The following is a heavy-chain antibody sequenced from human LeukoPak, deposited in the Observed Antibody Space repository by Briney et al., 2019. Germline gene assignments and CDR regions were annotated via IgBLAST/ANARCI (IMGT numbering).Heavy chain of an antibody. CDR1: GGSISSSNYY. D-gene: IGHD4-17*01. Sequence: PSETLSLTCTVSGGSISSSNYYWGWIRQPPGKGLEWIGSIYYSGSTYYNPSLKSRVTISVDTSKNQFSLKLSSVTAADTAVYYCARHVPLLYYGDYVNHYYYGMDVWGQGTTVTVSS. CDR2: IYYSGST. CDR3: ARHVPLLYYGDYVNHYYYGMDV. V-gene: IGHV4-39*01. J-gene: IGHJ6*02.